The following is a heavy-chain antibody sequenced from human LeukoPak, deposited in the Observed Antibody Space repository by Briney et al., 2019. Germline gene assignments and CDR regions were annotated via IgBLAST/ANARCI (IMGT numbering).Heavy chain of an antibody. CDR2: IYYSGST. CDR1: GGSISSGSYY. Sequence: PSETLSLTCTVSGGSISSGSYYWSWIRQPPGKGLEWIGSIYYSGSTYYNPSLKSRVTISVDTSKNQFSLKLSSVTAADTAVYYCARGGQWLVHWFDPWGQGTLVTVSS. V-gene: IGHV4-39*01. D-gene: IGHD6-19*01. CDR3: ARGGQWLVHWFDP. J-gene: IGHJ5*02.